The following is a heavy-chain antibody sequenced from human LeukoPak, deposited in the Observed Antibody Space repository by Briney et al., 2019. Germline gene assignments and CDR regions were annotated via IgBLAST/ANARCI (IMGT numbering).Heavy chain of an antibody. CDR2: IYYSGST. CDR1: CGSVSSGSYY. J-gene: IGHJ4*02. Sequence: SETLSPTRTVSCGSVSSGSYYLSWIRQPPRKGLEWVGYIYYSGSTDYNPSLKSRVTISVDTSKNQFSLKLSSVTAADTAVYYCAREYPIAAAGHFDYWGQGTLVTVSS. CDR3: AREYPIAAAGHFDY. D-gene: IGHD6-13*01. V-gene: IGHV4-61*01.